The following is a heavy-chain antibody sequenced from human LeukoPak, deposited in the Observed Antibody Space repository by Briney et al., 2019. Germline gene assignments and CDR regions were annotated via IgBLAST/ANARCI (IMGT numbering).Heavy chain of an antibody. D-gene: IGHD3-16*01. CDR1: GGSISSYY. V-gene: IGHV4-59*08. J-gene: IGHJ4*02. Sequence: SETLSLTCTVSGGSISSYYWSWIRQPPGKGLEWIGYIYYSESTNYNPSLKSRVTISVDTSKNQFSLKLSSVTAADTAVYYCARRGWYAKSFYFDYWGQGTLVTVSS. CDR2: IYYSEST. CDR3: ARRGWYAKSFYFDY.